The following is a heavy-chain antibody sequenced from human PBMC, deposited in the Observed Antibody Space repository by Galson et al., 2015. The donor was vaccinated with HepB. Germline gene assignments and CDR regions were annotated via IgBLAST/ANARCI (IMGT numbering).Heavy chain of an antibody. CDR3: VRAGAYDGSRYYYDY. J-gene: IGHJ4*02. CDR1: GFVFSDYW. CDR2: IRQDGVEK. V-gene: IGHV3-7*03. Sequence: LRLSCATSGFVFSDYWMGWVRQAPGKGLEWVANIRQDGVEKNFVDSVKGRLTISRDNADNSLYLQMKTLRADDTAMYFCVRAGAYDGSRYYYDYWGQGTPVIVSS. D-gene: IGHD3-3*01.